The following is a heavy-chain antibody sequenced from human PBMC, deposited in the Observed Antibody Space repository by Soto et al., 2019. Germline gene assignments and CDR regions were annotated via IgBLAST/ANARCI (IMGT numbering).Heavy chain of an antibody. CDR1: GGTFNSDT. CDR2: IIPICGSP. CDR3: ARDFVRIVAAGLERWFEP. Sequence: QGQLVQSGAEVKKPGSSVKVSCKASGGTFNSDTISWVREAPGQGLEWMGGIIPICGSPKNARKFQGRVTITADESTRTVYMEVTSLTSEDTAVYYCARDFVRIVAAGLERWFEPWGQGTLVTVSS. D-gene: IGHD6-13*01. J-gene: IGHJ5*02. V-gene: IGHV1-69*01.